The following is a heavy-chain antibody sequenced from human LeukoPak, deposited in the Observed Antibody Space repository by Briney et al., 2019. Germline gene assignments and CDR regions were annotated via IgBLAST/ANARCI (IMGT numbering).Heavy chain of an antibody. V-gene: IGHV3-66*01. CDR1: GFTVSSNY. CDR2: IYSGGST. J-gene: IGHJ4*02. Sequence: GGPLRLSCAASGFTVSSNYMSWVRQAPGKGLEWVSVIYSGGSTYYADSVKGRFTISRDNSKNTLYLQMNSLRAEDTAVYYCARGMVTTFLNYWGQGTLVTVSS. CDR3: ARGMVTTFLNY. D-gene: IGHD4-17*01.